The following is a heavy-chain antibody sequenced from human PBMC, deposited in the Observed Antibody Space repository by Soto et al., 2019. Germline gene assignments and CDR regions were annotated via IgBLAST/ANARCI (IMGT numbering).Heavy chain of an antibody. CDR2: IYFIGSS. CDR1: GGSISTVSSY. J-gene: IGHJ4*02. V-gene: IGHV4-39*01. CDR3: ARQDDKSGSTS. D-gene: IGHD5-12*01. Sequence: SETLSLTCTVSGGSISTVSSYWGWVRQPPGKGLEWIGSIYFIGSSYSNPSLKSRVTMSADTSNNQFSLKLSSVTAADTAVYFCARQDDKSGSTSWGQGTLVTVSS.